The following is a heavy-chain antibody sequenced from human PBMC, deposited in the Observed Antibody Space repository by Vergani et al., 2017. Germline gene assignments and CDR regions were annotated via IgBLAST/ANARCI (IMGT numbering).Heavy chain of an antibody. Sequence: VQLVESGGGVVQPGGSLRLSCAASGFTFSSYTMSWVRQAPGKGLEWVSAISGSGGSTYYADSVKGRFTISRDNSKNTLYLQMNSLRAEDTAVYYCAKDGGYDSMYYYYYMDVWGKGTTVTVSS. CDR2: ISGSGGST. D-gene: IGHD5-12*01. CDR1: GFTFSSYT. CDR3: AKDGGYDSMYYYYYMDV. V-gene: IGHV3-23*04. J-gene: IGHJ6*03.